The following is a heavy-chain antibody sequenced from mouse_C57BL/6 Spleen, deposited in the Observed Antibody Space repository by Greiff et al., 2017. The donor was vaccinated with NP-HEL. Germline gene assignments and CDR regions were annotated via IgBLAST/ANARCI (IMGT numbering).Heavy chain of an antibody. D-gene: IGHD1-1*01. J-gene: IGHJ2*01. Sequence: VQLQQSGAELVRPGASVKLSCTASGFNIKDDYMHWVKQRPEQGLEWIGWIDPENGDTEYASKFQGKATITADTSSNIAYLQLSSLTSEDTAVYYCTYGKPSPYWGQGTTLTVSS. CDR3: TYGKPSPY. CDR2: IDPENGDT. V-gene: IGHV14-4*01. CDR1: GFNIKDDY.